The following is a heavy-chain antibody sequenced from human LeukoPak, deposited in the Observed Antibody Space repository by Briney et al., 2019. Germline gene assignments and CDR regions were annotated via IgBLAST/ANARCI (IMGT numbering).Heavy chain of an antibody. D-gene: IGHD3-22*01. CDR3: AHTYYDISSAYYFDF. CDR2: IFWDDDK. Sequence: SGPTLVNPTQTLALTCSFSGFSLNTYGVGVGWIRQPPGKAPEWLALIFWDDDKRYRPSQETRLTIHKDTSKNQVVLTMTNMAPLDSATYYCAHTYYDISSAYYFDFWGQGTLVTVSS. V-gene: IGHV2-5*02. CDR1: GFSLNTYGVG. J-gene: IGHJ4*02.